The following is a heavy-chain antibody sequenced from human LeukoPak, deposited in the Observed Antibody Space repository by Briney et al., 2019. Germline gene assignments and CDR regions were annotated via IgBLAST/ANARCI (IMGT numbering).Heavy chain of an antibody. J-gene: IGHJ5*02. V-gene: IGHV3-21*01. Sequence: GGSLRLSCVASGFPFRNYGMIWVRQVPGRGLEWVSMITSTNYIYYANSGEGRFTISRDNSRTSLYLEMNSLRAEDTAVYYCAGPEGSGSHAWGQGTLVTVSS. CDR1: GFPFRNYG. CDR2: MITSTNYI. D-gene: IGHD1-26*01. CDR3: AGPEGSGSHA.